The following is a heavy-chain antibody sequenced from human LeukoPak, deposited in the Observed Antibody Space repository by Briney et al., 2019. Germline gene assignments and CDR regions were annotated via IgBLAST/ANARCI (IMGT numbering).Heavy chain of an antibody. Sequence: GGSLRLSCETSGFTFSNYSFNWVCQAPGKGLEWVSYISSSSSIIYYADSVKGRFTISRDAAKNSLYLHINSPRAEDTAVYYCARDGWELRGYFDYWGQGTLVTVSS. V-gene: IGHV3-48*04. J-gene: IGHJ4*02. CDR2: ISSSSSII. D-gene: IGHD1-26*01. CDR1: GFTFSNYS. CDR3: ARDGWELRGYFDY.